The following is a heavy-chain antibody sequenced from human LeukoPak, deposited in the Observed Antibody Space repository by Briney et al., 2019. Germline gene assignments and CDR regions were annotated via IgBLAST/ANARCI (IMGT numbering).Heavy chain of an antibody. CDR2: INSDGSST. CDR3: ARDGYCSSTSCYYFDY. J-gene: IGHJ4*02. Sequence: GGSLRLSCAASGFTFSNYWIHWVRQAPGKGLVWVSRINSDGSSTSYADSVKGRFTISRDNAKNTLYLRMNSLRAEDTAVYYCARDGYCSSTSCYYFDYWGQGTLVTVSS. D-gene: IGHD2-2*01. V-gene: IGHV3-74*01. CDR1: GFTFSNYW.